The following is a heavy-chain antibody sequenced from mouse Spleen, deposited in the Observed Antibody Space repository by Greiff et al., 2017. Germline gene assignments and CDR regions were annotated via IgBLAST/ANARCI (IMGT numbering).Heavy chain of an antibody. CDR2: ISYDGSN. J-gene: IGHJ2*01. CDR1: GYSITSGYY. Sequence: EVKLQESGPGLVKPSQSLSLTCSVTGYSITSGYYWNWIRQFPGNKLEWMGYISYDGSNNYNPSLKNRISITRDTSKNQFFLKLNSVTTEDTATYYCARGSYYSYDVYFDYWGQGTTLTVSS. CDR3: ARGSYYSYDVYFDY. V-gene: IGHV3-6*01. D-gene: IGHD2-12*01.